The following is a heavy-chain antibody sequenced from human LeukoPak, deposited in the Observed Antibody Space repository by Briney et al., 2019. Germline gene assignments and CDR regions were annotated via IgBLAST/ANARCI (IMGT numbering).Heavy chain of an antibody. CDR2: ISGYNGNT. J-gene: IGHJ3*02. Sequence: GASVKVSCKASGYTFISYGISWVRQAPGQGLEWMGWISGYNGNTNYAQKLQGRVTMTTDTSTSTVYMELRSLRSDDTALYYCARDPFNYYDSIHGAFDIWGQGTMVTVSS. CDR1: GYTFISYG. V-gene: IGHV1-18*01. D-gene: IGHD3-22*01. CDR3: ARDPFNYYDSIHGAFDI.